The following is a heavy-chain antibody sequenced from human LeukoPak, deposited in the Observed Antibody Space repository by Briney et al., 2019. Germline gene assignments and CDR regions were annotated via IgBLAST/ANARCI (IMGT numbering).Heavy chain of an antibody. J-gene: IGHJ3*02. CDR3: AKDPSSSWYVNAFDI. D-gene: IGHD6-13*01. V-gene: IGHV3-23*01. CDR1: GFTFSSYA. Sequence: GGSLRLSCAASGFTFSSYAMSWVRQAPGKGLEWVSAISGSGGSTYYADSVKGRFTISRDNSKNTLYLQMSSLRAEDTAVYYCAKDPSSSWYVNAFDIWGQGTMVTASS. CDR2: ISGSGGST.